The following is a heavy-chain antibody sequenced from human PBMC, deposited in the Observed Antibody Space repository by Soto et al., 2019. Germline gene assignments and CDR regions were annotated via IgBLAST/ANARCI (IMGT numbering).Heavy chain of an antibody. D-gene: IGHD6-13*01. CDR2: IISFAGIP. V-gene: IGHV1-69*08. CDR1: GDNFNSYT. J-gene: IGHJ6*03. CDR3: AREPSIAAVGIPLDSYYDMDV. Sequence: QVQLVQSGAEVRKPGSSVKLSCKASGDNFNSYTISWVRQAPGLGLEWMGRIISFAGIPTYAAIFQGRVTITADSATSTAYMELGSLTPEDTAVYYCAREPSIAAVGIPLDSYYDMDVWGEGTTVTVSS.